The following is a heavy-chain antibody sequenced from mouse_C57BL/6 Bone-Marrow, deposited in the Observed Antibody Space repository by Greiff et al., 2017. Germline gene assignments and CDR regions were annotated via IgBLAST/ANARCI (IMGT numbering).Heavy chain of an antibody. CDR2: ISDGGSYT. D-gene: IGHD2-4*01. V-gene: IGHV5-4*01. CDR1: GFTFSSYA. CDR3: ARGWSYYDYDVPFVFDY. J-gene: IGHJ2*01. Sequence: EVQLVESGGGLVKPGGSLKLSCAASGFTFSSYAMSWVRQTPGKRLEWVATISDGGSYTYYPDNVKGRFTLSRDNAKNNLSMHMSHLKSENTAMYYCARGWSYYDYDVPFVFDYWGQGTTLTVSS.